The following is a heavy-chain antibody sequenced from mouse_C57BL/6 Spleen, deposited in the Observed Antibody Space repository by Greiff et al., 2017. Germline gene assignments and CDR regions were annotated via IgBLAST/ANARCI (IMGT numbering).Heavy chain of an antibody. CDR2: ISSGSSTI. V-gene: IGHV5-17*01. CDR3: ARKPYSNPFHY. CDR1: GFTFSDYG. D-gene: IGHD2-5*01. J-gene: IGHJ2*01. Sequence: EVKLVESGGGLVKPGGSLKLSCAASGFTFSDYGMHWVRQAPEKGLEWVAYISSGSSTIYYADTVKGRFTISRDNAKNTLFLQLTSLRSEETDMYYCARKPYSNPFHYWGQGTTLTVSS.